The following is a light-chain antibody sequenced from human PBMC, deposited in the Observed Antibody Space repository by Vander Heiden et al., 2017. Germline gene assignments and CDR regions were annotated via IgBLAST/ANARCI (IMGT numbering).Light chain of an antibody. V-gene: IGKV1-5*01. CDR1: QTISSW. CDR3: QQYKGYAWT. Sequence: DIQMTQSPSTLSASVGERVTITCRASQTISSWLAWYQQKQGKAPKLLIYDTASLERGVPSRFSGRGSGTEFTLTISSLQPDDFATYYCQQYKGYAWTFGSGAKEEI. CDR2: DTA. J-gene: IGKJ1*01.